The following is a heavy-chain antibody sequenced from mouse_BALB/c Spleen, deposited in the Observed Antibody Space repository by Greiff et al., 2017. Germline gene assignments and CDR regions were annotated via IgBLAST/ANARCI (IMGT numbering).Heavy chain of an antibody. CDR3: TRDGYGGSYGYFDV. CDR2: ISTGGSYT. CDR1: GFTFSSYT. V-gene: IGHV5-6-4*01. J-gene: IGHJ1*01. D-gene: IGHD1-1*01. Sequence: EVQLVESGGGLVKPGGSLKLSCAASGFTFSSYTMSWVRQTPEKRLEWVATISTGGSYTYYPDSVKGRFTISRDNAKNTLYLQLSSLKSEDTAMYYCTRDGYGGSYGYFDVWGEGTTVTVSA.